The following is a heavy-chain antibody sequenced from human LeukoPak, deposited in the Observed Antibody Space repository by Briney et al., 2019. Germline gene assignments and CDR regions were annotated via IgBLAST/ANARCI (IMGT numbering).Heavy chain of an antibody. Sequence: SVKVSCKASGGTFSSYAISWVRQAPGQGLEWMGGIIPIFGTANYAQKFQGRVTITADKSMSTAYMELSSLGSEDTAVYYCARLADILTGYFDYWGQGTLVTVSS. CDR3: ARLADILTGYFDY. CDR1: GGTFSSYA. D-gene: IGHD3-9*01. J-gene: IGHJ4*02. CDR2: IIPIFGTA. V-gene: IGHV1-69*06.